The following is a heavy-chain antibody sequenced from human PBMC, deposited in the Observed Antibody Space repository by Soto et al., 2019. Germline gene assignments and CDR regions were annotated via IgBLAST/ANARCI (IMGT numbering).Heavy chain of an antibody. V-gene: IGHV3-53*01. D-gene: IGHD2-8*01. Sequence: GGSLRLSCAASDFTVSINYMSWVRQAPGKGLEWVSLIHRDGSTYYADSVQGRFTVSRDNSKNTLYLQMNSLRAEDTAVYYCASRSATVLSLTYWGPGTQVTVSS. CDR3: ASRSATVLSLTY. J-gene: IGHJ4*02. CDR2: IHRDGST. CDR1: DFTVSINY.